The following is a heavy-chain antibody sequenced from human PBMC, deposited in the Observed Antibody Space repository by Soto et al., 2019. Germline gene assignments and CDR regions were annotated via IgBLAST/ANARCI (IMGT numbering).Heavy chain of an antibody. V-gene: IGHV3-21*01. D-gene: IGHD6-19*01. CDR2: ISSSSSYI. J-gene: IGHJ4*02. Sequence: GGSLRLSCGASGFTFSSYSMNWFRQAPGKGLEWVSSISSSSSYIYYADSVKGRFTISRDNAKNSLYLQMNSLRAEDTAVYYCARAPPDESSGWYPYYFDYWGQGTLVTVSS. CDR3: ARAPPDESSGWYPYYFDY. CDR1: GFTFSSYS.